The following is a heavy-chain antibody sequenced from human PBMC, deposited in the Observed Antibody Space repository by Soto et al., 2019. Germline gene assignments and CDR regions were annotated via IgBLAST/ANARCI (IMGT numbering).Heavy chain of an antibody. CDR3: TKGCSSSSNCYIIDY. CDR1: GFTFSSNG. J-gene: IGHJ4*02. Sequence: SGGGVVQPGRSLRLSCAASGFTFSSNGMHWVRQAPGKGLEWVAVMSNDGSHTSYADSAKGRFTISRDNSKNTLYLQMNSLRAEDSGIYYCTKGCSSSSNCYIIDYWGQGALVTVSS. CDR2: MSNDGSHT. D-gene: IGHD2-15*01. V-gene: IGHV3-30*18.